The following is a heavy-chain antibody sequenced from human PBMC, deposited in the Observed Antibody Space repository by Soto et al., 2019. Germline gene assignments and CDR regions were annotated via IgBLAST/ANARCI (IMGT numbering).Heavy chain of an antibody. V-gene: IGHV3-33*01. CDR1: GFTFSSYG. Sequence: GGSLRLSCAASGFTFSSYGMHWVRQAPGKGLEWVAVIWYDGSNKYYADSVKGRFTISRDNSKNTLYLQMNSLRAEDTAVYYCARDQKEDGDSVDYWGQGTLVTVSS. J-gene: IGHJ4*02. CDR2: IWYDGSNK. CDR3: ARDQKEDGDSVDY. D-gene: IGHD4-17*01.